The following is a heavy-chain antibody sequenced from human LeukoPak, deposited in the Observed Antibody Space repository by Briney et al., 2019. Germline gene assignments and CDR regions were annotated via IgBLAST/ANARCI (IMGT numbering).Heavy chain of an antibody. Sequence: GRSLRPSRAAAGFTFSDYSISWVRHAPGKGLEWLSSISSSGGHIHYADSVKGRFTTARANTKNSVYQQMNSLRAEETAVYFCGRDFVMVAPAAPDYWGQGTQVTVSS. CDR2: ISSSGGHI. CDR1: GFTFSDYS. D-gene: IGHD2-2*01. J-gene: IGHJ4*02. V-gene: IGHV3-21*01. CDR3: GRDFVMVAPAAPDY.